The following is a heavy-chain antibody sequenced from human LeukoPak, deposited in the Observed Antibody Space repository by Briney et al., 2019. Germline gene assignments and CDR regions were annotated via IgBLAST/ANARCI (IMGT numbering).Heavy chain of an antibody. Sequence: ASVKVSCKASGYTFTSYGISWVRQAPGQGLEWMGWINPNSGGTNYAQKFQGRVTMTRDTSISTAYMELSRLRSDDTAVYYCARDIVATSIGFYYYYMDVWGKGTTVTISS. J-gene: IGHJ6*03. CDR3: ARDIVATSIGFYYYYMDV. D-gene: IGHD5-12*01. CDR2: INPNSGGT. V-gene: IGHV1-2*02. CDR1: GYTFTSYG.